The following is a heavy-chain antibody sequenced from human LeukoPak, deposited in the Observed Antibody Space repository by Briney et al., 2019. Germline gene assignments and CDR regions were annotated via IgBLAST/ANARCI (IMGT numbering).Heavy chain of an antibody. Sequence: SQTLSLTCAISGDSVSSNSAAWNWIRQSPSRGLEWLGRTYYRSKWYNDYAVSVKSRITINPDTSKNQFSLQLNSVTPEDTAVYYCAREYYYDSSGYYSEFRDAFDIWGQGTMVTVSS. V-gene: IGHV6-1*01. D-gene: IGHD3-22*01. CDR1: GDSVSSNSAA. J-gene: IGHJ3*02. CDR2: TYYRSKWYN. CDR3: AREYYYDSSGYYSEFRDAFDI.